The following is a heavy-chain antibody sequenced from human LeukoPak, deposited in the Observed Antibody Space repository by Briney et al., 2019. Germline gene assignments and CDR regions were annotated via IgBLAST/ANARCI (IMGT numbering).Heavy chain of an antibody. Sequence: PGGSLRLSCAASGFIFSSYSMSWVRQAPGKGLEWVSVITGSGGNTYYADSVKGRFTISRDNSKNTLYLQMNSLRTEDTAVYFCARDKSSSSSFYHGVDVWGQGTTVTVSS. V-gene: IGHV3-23*01. J-gene: IGHJ6*02. CDR3: ARDKSSSSSFYHGVDV. CDR1: GFIFSSYS. D-gene: IGHD6-6*01. CDR2: ITGSGGNT.